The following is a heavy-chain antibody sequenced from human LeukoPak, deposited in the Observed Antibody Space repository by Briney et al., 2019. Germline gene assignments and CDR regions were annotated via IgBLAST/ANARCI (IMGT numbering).Heavy chain of an antibody. CDR2: INHSGST. V-gene: IGHV4-34*01. Sequence: SETLSLTCAVYGGSFSGYYWSWIRQPPGKGLEWIGEINHSGSTNYNPSLKSRVTISVDTSKNQFSLKLSSVTAADTAVYYCARHIPYSSSWPPYYDYWGQGTLVTVSS. CDR3: ARHIPYSSSWPPYYDY. CDR1: GGSFSGYY. D-gene: IGHD6-13*01. J-gene: IGHJ4*02.